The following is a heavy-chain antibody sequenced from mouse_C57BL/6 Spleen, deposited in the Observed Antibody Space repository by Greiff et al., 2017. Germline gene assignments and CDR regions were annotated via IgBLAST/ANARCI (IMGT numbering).Heavy chain of an antibody. CDR1: GYTFTSYW. V-gene: IGHV1-7*01. J-gene: IGHJ4*01. Sequence: QVQLQQSGAELAQPGASVKLSCKASGYTFTSYWMHWVKQRPGQGLEWIGNINPSSGYTKYNQTFKDKATLTAYKSSSTAYMQLSSLTYEDSAVYYCARDSMDYWGQGTSVTVSS. CDR3: ARDSMDY. CDR2: INPSSGYT.